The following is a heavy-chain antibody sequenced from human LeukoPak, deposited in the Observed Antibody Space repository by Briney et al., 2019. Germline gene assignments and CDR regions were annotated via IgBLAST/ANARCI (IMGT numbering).Heavy chain of an antibody. Sequence: ASVKVSCQASGYTFTNYGISWVRQAPGQGLEWMGWISAYNGNTNYAQKFQGRVTMTTDTSTSTAYMELRSLRSDDTALYYCARTLSRGSYDYWGQGSLVTVSS. CDR3: ARTLSRGSYDY. CDR1: GYTFTNYG. D-gene: IGHD1-26*01. V-gene: IGHV1-18*01. J-gene: IGHJ4*02. CDR2: ISAYNGNT.